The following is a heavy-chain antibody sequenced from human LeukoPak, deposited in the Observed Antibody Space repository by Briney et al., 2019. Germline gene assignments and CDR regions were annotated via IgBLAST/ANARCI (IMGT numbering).Heavy chain of an antibody. Sequence: SGGFLRLSCAASGFTFSSYAMSWVRQAPGKGLEWVSAISGSGGSTYYADSVKGRFTISRDNAKNSLYLQMNSLRAEDTAVYYCARDDYGDYGSTKYYYYYYGMDVWGQGTTVTVSS. CDR1: GFTFSSYA. D-gene: IGHD4-17*01. CDR3: ARDDYGDYGSTKYYYYYYGMDV. J-gene: IGHJ6*02. V-gene: IGHV3-23*01. CDR2: ISGSGGST.